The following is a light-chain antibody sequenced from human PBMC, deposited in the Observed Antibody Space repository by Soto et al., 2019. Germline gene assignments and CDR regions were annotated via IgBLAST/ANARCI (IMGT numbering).Light chain of an antibody. CDR2: GAS. V-gene: IGKV3-15*01. CDR3: HQDTLSSPWT. J-gene: IGKJ1*01. Sequence: SVYGNGLAPVSFSASQSVSSNLAWYQQKPGQAPRLLIYGASTRATGIPARFSGSGSRTESTLTIRRPQSEDFAAHSSHQDTLSSPWTFGQGTKVDIK. CDR1: QSVSSN.